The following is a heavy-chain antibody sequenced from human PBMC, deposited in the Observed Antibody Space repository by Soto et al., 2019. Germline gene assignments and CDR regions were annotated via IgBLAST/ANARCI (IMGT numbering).Heavy chain of an antibody. CDR2: INSDGSST. J-gene: IGHJ4*02. CDR3: VRTSLVVAAGTREDY. Sequence: EVQLVESGGGLVQPGGSLRLSCAASGFTFSSYWMHWVRQAPGKGLVWVARINSDGSSTSYADSVKGRFTISRDNAKNTLYMHMKSLRAEDMAVYYCVRTSLVVAAGTREDYWGQGTLVTVSS. D-gene: IGHD2-15*01. CDR1: GFTFSSYW. V-gene: IGHV3-74*02.